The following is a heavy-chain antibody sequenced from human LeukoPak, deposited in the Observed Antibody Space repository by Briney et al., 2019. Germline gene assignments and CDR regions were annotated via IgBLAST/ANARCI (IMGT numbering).Heavy chain of an antibody. CDR3: ARDLVGATYSFDY. J-gene: IGHJ4*02. Sequence: PGGSLRLSCAASGFTFSSYAMHWVRQAPGKGLEWVAVISYDGSNKYYADSVKGRFTISRDNSKNTLYLQMTSLRAEDTAVYYCARDLVGATYSFDYWGQGTLVTVSS. CDR2: ISYDGSNK. V-gene: IGHV3-30-3*01. CDR1: GFTFSSYA. D-gene: IGHD1-26*01.